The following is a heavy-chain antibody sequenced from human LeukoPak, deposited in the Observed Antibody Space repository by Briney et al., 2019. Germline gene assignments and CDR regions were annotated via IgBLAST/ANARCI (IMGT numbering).Heavy chain of an antibody. CDR1: GYTFTGYY. CDR2: INPDSGGT. Sequence: GASVKVSCKAFGYTFTGYYIHWVRQAPGQGLEWMGLINPDSGGTDYAQKFQGRVTMTRDTSISTAYMELSRLTSDDTAVYYCARGRNLDTGGYYLDDYWGQGNLVTVSA. D-gene: IGHD3-22*01. J-gene: IGHJ4*02. V-gene: IGHV1-2*02. CDR3: ARGRNLDTGGYYLDDY.